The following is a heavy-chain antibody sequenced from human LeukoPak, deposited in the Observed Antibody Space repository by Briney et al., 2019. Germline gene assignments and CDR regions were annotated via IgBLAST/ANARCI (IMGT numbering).Heavy chain of an antibody. Sequence: SETLSLTCTVSGGSISSYYWSWIRQPPGKGLEWIGYIYYSGSTNYNPSLKSRVTISVDTSKNQFSLKLSSVTAADTAVYYCARGGTPGADDAFDIWGQGTMVTVSS. CDR3: ARGGTPGADDAFDI. V-gene: IGHV4-59*01. CDR1: GGSISSYY. J-gene: IGHJ3*02. D-gene: IGHD1-1*01. CDR2: IYYSGST.